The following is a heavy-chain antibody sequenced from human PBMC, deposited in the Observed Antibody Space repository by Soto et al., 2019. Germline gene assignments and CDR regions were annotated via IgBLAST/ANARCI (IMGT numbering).Heavy chain of an antibody. J-gene: IGHJ4*02. V-gene: IGHV1-58*02. Sequence: ASVKVSCKASGFTFTSSAMQWVRQARGQRLEWIGWIVVGSGNTNYAQKFQERVTITRDTSASTAYMELSSLRSEDTAVYYCARDLGGWPDYWGQGTLVTVSS. CDR1: GFTFTSSA. CDR2: IVVGSGNT. D-gene: IGHD2-15*01. CDR3: ARDLGGWPDY.